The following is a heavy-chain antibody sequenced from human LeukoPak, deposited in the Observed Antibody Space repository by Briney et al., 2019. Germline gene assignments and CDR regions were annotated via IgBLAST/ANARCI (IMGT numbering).Heavy chain of an antibody. D-gene: IGHD6-19*01. CDR3: AGIAVASEGLDL. J-gene: IGHJ2*01. CDR2: IRFDGTSK. Sequence: GGSLRLSCAASGFSFTNYGMHWVRQAPGKGLEWVAFIRFDGTSKFYADSVKGRFTISRDNSKNTLYLQMNSLRAEDTAVYYCAGIAVASEGLDLWGRGTLVTVSS. CDR1: GFSFTNYG. V-gene: IGHV3-30*02.